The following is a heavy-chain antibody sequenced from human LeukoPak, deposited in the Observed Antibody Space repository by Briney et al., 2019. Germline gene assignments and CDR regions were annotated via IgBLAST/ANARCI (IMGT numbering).Heavy chain of an antibody. D-gene: IGHD6-19*01. CDR1: GFTFSDYY. CDR2: ISTGSTYT. V-gene: IGHV3-11*03. CDR3: IGYNSGWFDY. J-gene: IGHJ5*01. Sequence: PGGSLRLSCAASGFTFSDYYMTWIRQAPGKGLEWLSYISTGSTYTNYANSVKGRFTISRDNAKNSLYLQMNSLRAEDTAVYYCIGYNSGWFDYWGQGTLVTVSS.